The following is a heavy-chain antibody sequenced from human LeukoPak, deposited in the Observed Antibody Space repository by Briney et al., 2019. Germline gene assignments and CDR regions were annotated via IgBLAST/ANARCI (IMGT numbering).Heavy chain of an antibody. Sequence: SETLSLTCAVYGGSFSGYYWSWIRQPPGKGLEWIGEINHSGSTNYNPSLKSRVTISVDTSKNQFSPKLSSVTAADTAAYYCARGGPFLEWLEGFDYWGQGTLVTVSS. CDR3: ARGGPFLEWLEGFDY. CDR2: INHSGST. J-gene: IGHJ4*02. CDR1: GGSFSGYY. D-gene: IGHD3-3*02. V-gene: IGHV4-34*01.